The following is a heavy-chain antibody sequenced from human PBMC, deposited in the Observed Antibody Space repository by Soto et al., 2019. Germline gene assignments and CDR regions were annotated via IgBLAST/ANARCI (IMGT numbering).Heavy chain of an antibody. CDR1: CDSISSRDYY. CDR2: IYYSGST. J-gene: IGHJ5*02. CDR3: ARGPAAKNWFDP. V-gene: IGHV4-30-4*01. D-gene: IGHD2-2*01. Sequence: SETLSLTCTVSCDSISSRDYYWSWIRQPPGKGLEWIGYIYYSGSTYYNPSLKSRVTMSVDTSKNQFSLNLNSVTAADTAVYYCARGPAAKNWFDPWGQGTLVTVSS.